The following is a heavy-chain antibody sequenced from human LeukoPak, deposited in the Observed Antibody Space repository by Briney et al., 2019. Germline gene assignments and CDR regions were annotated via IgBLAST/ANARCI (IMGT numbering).Heavy chain of an antibody. J-gene: IGHJ6*03. Sequence: PSETLSLTCAVYGGSFSGYYWSWIRQPPGKGLEWIGEINHSGSTNYNPSLKSRVTISVDTSKNQFSLKLSSVTAADTAVYYCARLRGSYYGSGSYYYYYYYMDVWGKGTTVTISS. CDR2: INHSGST. CDR3: ARLRGSYYGSGSYYYYYYYMDV. CDR1: GGSFSGYY. V-gene: IGHV4-34*01. D-gene: IGHD3-10*01.